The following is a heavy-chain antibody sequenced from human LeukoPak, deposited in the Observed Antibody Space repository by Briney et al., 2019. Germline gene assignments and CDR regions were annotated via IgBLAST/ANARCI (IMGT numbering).Heavy chain of an antibody. Sequence: PETLSLTCTVSGGSISSYYWSWIRQPPGKGLEWIGYIYYSGSTNYNPSLKSRVTISVDTSKNQFSLKLSSVTAADTAVYYCARYSGSLFDYWGQGTLVTVSS. CDR2: IYYSGST. J-gene: IGHJ4*02. D-gene: IGHD1-26*01. CDR1: GGSISSYY. V-gene: IGHV4-59*08. CDR3: ARYSGSLFDY.